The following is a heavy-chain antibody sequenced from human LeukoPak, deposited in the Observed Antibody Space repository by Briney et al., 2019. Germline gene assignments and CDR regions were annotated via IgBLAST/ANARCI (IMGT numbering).Heavy chain of an antibody. CDR3: ARVDSGSYTGDAFDI. Sequence: GASVKVSCKASGYTFTSYDINWVRQATGQGLEWMGWMNPNSGNTGYAQKFQGRVTITRNTSISTAYMELSSLRSEDTAVYYCARVDSGSYTGDAFDIWGQGTMVTVSS. D-gene: IGHD1-26*01. CDR2: MNPNSGNT. CDR1: GYTFTSYD. J-gene: IGHJ3*02. V-gene: IGHV1-8*03.